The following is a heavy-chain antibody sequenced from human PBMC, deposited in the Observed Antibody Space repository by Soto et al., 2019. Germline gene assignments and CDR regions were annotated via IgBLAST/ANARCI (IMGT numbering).Heavy chain of an antibody. V-gene: IGHV4-59*01. CDR2: IYYSGST. J-gene: IGHJ5*02. Sequence: SETLSLTCTVSGGSISSYYWSWIRQPPGKGLEWIGYIYYSGSTNYDPSLKSRVTISVDTSKNQFSLKLSSVTAADTAVYYCARYRLYYDFWSGYSWFDPWGQGTLVTVSS. CDR3: ARYRLYYDFWSGYSWFDP. CDR1: GGSISSYY. D-gene: IGHD3-3*01.